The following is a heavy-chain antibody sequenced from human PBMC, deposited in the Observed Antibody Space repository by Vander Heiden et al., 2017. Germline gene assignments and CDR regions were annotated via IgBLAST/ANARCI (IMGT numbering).Heavy chain of an antibody. CDR2: IRSKAYGGTS. CDR3: TRDPINYYGMDV. Sequence: EVQLVESGGGLVQPGRSLRLSCSASGFTFGDYAMSWFRQAPGKGLEWVGFIRSKAYGGTSEYAASGKGRFTISRDDSKSIAYLQLNNLKTEDTAVYFCTRDPINYYGMDVWGQGTTVTVSS. V-gene: IGHV3-49*03. CDR1: GFTFGDYA. J-gene: IGHJ6*02.